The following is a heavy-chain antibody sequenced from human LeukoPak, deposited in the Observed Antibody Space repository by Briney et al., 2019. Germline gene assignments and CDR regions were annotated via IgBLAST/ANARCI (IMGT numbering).Heavy chain of an antibody. Sequence: ASVKVSFKASGYTFTGYYMHWVRQAPGQGLEWMGWINPNSGGTNYAQKFQGRVTMTRDTSISTAYMELSRLRSDDTAVYYCARAVRGVISDAFDIWGQGTMVTVSS. CDR1: GYTFTGYY. J-gene: IGHJ3*02. CDR2: INPNSGGT. V-gene: IGHV1-2*02. CDR3: ARAVRGVISDAFDI. D-gene: IGHD3-10*01.